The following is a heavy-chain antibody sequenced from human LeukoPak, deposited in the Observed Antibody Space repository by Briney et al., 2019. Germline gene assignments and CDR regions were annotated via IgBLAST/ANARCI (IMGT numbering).Heavy chain of an antibody. CDR1: GFTFSDYY. CDR3: AKDRAWHSSSWYDFDY. Sequence: GGSLRLSCAASGFTFSDYYMSWIRQAPGKGLEWVSYISSSSTYTDYADSVKGRFTISRDNAKNSLYLQMNSLRAEDTAVYYCAKDRAWHSSSWYDFDYWGQGTLVTVSS. J-gene: IGHJ4*02. D-gene: IGHD6-13*01. V-gene: IGHV3-11*06. CDR2: ISSSSTYT.